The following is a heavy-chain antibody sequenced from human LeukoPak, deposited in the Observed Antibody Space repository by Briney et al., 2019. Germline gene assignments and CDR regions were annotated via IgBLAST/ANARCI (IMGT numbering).Heavy chain of an antibody. J-gene: IGHJ3*02. D-gene: IGHD1-26*01. CDR1: GFKFSNYW. CDR2: IRSKANSYAT. V-gene: IGHV3-73*01. Sequence: GGSLRLSCAGSGFKFSNYWMSWVRQASGKGLEWVGRIRSKANSYATAYAASVKGRFTISRDDSKNTAYLQMNSLKTEDTAVYYCTRHWAGATTNAFDIWGQGTMVTVSS. CDR3: TRHWAGATTNAFDI.